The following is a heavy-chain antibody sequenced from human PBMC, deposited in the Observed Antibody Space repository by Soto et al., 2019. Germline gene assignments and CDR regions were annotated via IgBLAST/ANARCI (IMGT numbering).Heavy chain of an antibody. J-gene: IGHJ4*02. CDR2: IYYSGPT. Sequence: PSETLSLTCTVSGGSIITGDHYWSWVRQLPGKGLEWIGYIYYSGPTYENPSLRSRLTMSLDTSKNQFSLRLSSVTAADTAVYYCATYYDSSGPTFDFWGQGTPVTVSS. CDR3: ATYYDSSGPTFDF. V-gene: IGHV4-31*03. D-gene: IGHD3-22*01. CDR1: GGSIITGDHY.